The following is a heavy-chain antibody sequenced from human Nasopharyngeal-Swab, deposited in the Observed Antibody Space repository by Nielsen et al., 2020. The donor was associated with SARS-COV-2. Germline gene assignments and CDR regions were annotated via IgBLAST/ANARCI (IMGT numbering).Heavy chain of an antibody. CDR1: GYTFTSYD. J-gene: IGHJ6*02. CDR2: MNPNSGNT. V-gene: IGHV1-8*01. CDR3: ARGTTVRYFDWLFADYGMDV. D-gene: IGHD3-9*01. Sequence: ASVKVSCKASGYTFTSYDINWVRQATGQGLEWMGWMNPNSGNTGYAQKFQGRVNMTRNTSLSTAYMDLSSLRSEDTAVYYCARGTTVRYFDWLFADYGMDVWGQGTTVTVSS.